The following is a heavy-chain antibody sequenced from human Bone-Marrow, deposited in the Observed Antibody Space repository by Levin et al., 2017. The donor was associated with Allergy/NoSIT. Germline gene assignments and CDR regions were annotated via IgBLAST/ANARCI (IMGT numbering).Heavy chain of an antibody. V-gene: IGHV3-30-3*01. Sequence: PGGSLRLSCADSGFSFDRHSMNWVRQAPGKGLEWVANIFFDGSEKYYADSVKGRFTISRDNRKNTLYLQMDSLRPEDTAVYYCAREGPFYENMPFGEPNAFHLWGQGAMVTFS. CDR3: AREGPFYENMPFGEPNAFHL. CDR1: GFSFDRHS. J-gene: IGHJ3*01. CDR2: IFFDGSEK. D-gene: IGHD1-14*01.